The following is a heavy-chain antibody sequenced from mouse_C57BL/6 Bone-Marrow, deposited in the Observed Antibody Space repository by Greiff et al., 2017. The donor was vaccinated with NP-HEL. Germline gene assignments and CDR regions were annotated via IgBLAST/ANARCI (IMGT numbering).Heavy chain of an antibody. Sequence: EVKLEESGGGLVQPGGSMKLSCVASGFTFSNYWMNWVRQSPEKGLEWVAQIRLKSDNYATHYAESVKGRFTISRDDSKSSVYLQMNNLRAEDTGIYYCTPYYYGSSWFAYWGQGTLVTVSA. CDR1: GFTFSNYW. J-gene: IGHJ3*01. D-gene: IGHD1-1*01. V-gene: IGHV6-3*01. CDR3: TPYYYGSSWFAY. CDR2: IRLKSDNYAT.